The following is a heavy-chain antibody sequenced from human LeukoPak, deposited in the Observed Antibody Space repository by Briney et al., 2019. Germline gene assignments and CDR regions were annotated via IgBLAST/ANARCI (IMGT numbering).Heavy chain of an antibody. CDR1: RFTFSDYY. V-gene: IGHV3-11*04. D-gene: IGHD2-15*01. J-gene: IGHJ6*03. CDR3: ARYSEVYYYVDV. Sequence: GGSLRLSCAASRFTFSDYYMSWIRQAPGEGLWWVSYISSSGSTIYYADSVKGRFTISRDNAKKSMFLVMNSLRVEDTAVYFCARYSEVYYYVDVWGTGTTVTVSS. CDR2: ISSSGSTI.